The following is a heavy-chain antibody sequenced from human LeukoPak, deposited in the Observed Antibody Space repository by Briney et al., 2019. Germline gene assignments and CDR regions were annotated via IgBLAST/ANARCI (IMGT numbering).Heavy chain of an antibody. D-gene: IGHD4-23*01. CDR2: ISGSGGST. V-gene: IGHV3-23*01. CDR3: AKTRRHDYGGNSVFFDP. J-gene: IGHJ5*02. CDR1: GFTFSSYA. Sequence: GGSLRLSCAASGFTFSSYAMSWVRQAPGKGLEWVSAISGSGGSTYYADSVKGRFTISRDNSKNTLYLQMSSLRAEDTAVYYCAKTRRHDYGGNSVFFDPWGQGTLVTVSS.